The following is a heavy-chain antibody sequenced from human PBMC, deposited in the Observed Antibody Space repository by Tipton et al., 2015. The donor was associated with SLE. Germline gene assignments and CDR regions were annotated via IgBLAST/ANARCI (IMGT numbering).Heavy chain of an antibody. Sequence: LRLSCTVSGASVSSFCWNWIRQSPGKGLEWIACVCNSVSTNYDPSLKSRGTISVDTSKSHFSLELTSVTAADTAVYYCARQRLRLLSPLDAWGQGTTVTVS. CDR1: GASVSSFC. CDR2: VCNSVST. CDR3: ARQRLRLLSPLDA. D-gene: IGHD3-10*01. J-gene: IGHJ6*02. V-gene: IGHV4-59*08.